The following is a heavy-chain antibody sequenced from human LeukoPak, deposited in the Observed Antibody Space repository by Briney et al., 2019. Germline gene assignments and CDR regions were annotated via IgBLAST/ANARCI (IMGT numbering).Heavy chain of an antibody. J-gene: IGHJ4*02. V-gene: IGHV3-21*01. CDR2: ISSSSSSI. CDR3: ARDSLDWRPEDYDPVQFDY. Sequence: GGSLRLSCAASGFTFSSYSMNWVRQAPGKGLEWVSSISSSSSSIYYADSVKGRFTISRDNAKNSLYLQMNSLRAEDTAVYYCARDSLDWRPEDYDPVQFDYWSQGPLPTVSS. D-gene: IGHD3-3*01. CDR1: GFTFSSYS.